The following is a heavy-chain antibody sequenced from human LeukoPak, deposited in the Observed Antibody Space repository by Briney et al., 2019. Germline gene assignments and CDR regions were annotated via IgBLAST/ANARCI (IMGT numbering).Heavy chain of an antibody. Sequence: ASVKVSCKASGYTFTSYDINWVRQATGQGLEWMGWMNPNSGSTGYAQKFQGRVTMTRNTSISTAYMELSSLRSEDTAVYYCARVRGYDPGSWFDPWGQGTLVTVSS. CDR3: ARVRGYDPGSWFDP. CDR1: GYTFTSYD. J-gene: IGHJ5*02. V-gene: IGHV1-8*01. CDR2: MNPNSGST. D-gene: IGHD3-10*01.